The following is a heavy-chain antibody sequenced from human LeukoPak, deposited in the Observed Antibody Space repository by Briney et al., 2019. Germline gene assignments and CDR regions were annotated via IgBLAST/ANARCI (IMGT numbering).Heavy chain of an antibody. D-gene: IGHD1-26*01. CDR1: GFMFSDFW. CDR2: IKQDGSDK. Sequence: GGSLRLSCAASGFMFSDFWMSWVRQAPGRGLEWVANIKQDGSDKYYVDSVKGRFTISRDNAKNSRDLQMNSLRGEDTAVYYCARYRGKGTSWPLDVWGQGTIVTVSS. J-gene: IGHJ3*01. V-gene: IGHV3-7*01. CDR3: ARYRGKGTSWPLDV.